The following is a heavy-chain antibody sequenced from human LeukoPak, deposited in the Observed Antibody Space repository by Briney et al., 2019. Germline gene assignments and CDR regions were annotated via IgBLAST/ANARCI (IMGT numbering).Heavy chain of an antibody. CDR2: IYTSGST. CDR1: GGSISSGSYY. Sequence: PSQTLSLTCTVSGGSISSGSYYWSWIRQPAGKGLEWIGRIYTSGSTNYNPSLKSRVAISVDTSKNQFSLKLSSVTAADTAVYYCARGIRGDFDYWGQGTLVTVSS. CDR3: ARGIRGDFDY. J-gene: IGHJ4*02. D-gene: IGHD3-10*01. V-gene: IGHV4-61*02.